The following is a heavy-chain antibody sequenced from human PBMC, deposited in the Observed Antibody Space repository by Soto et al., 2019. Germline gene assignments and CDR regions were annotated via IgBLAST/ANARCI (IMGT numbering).Heavy chain of an antibody. CDR2: ISAYNGNT. CDR3: ARDSGDIVVVPAAIAYYYYYGMDV. J-gene: IGHJ6*02. CDR1: GYTFTSYG. D-gene: IGHD2-2*02. Sequence: GASVKVSCKASGYTFTSYGISWVRQAPGQGLEWMGWISAYNGNTNYAQKLQGRVTMTTGTSTSTAYMELRSLRSDDTAVYYCARDSGDIVVVPAAIAYYYYYGMDVWGQGTTVTVSS. V-gene: IGHV1-18*01.